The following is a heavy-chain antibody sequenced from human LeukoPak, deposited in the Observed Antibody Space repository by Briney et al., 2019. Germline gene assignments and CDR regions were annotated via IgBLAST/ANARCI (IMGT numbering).Heavy chain of an antibody. Sequence: SETLSLTCTVSGYSISSGYYWGWIRQPPGKGLEWIGSIYHSGNTYYNPSLKSRVTISVDASKNQFSLKLSSVTAADTAVYYCAREGGYASPFDSWGQGTLVTVSS. D-gene: IGHD5-12*01. J-gene: IGHJ4*02. V-gene: IGHV4-38-2*02. CDR3: AREGGYASPFDS. CDR1: GYSISSGYY. CDR2: IYHSGNT.